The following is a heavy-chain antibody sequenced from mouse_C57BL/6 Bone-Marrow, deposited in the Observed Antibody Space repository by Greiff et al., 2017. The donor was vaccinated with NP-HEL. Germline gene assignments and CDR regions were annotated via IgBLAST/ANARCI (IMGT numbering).Heavy chain of an antibody. CDR2: IYPGSGNT. V-gene: IGHV1-66*01. CDR3: ARSRLYDGSSLAWFAY. CDR1: GYSFTSYY. Sequence: QVQLQQSGPELVKPGASVKISCKASGYSFTSYYIHWVKQRPGQGLAWIGWIYPGSGNTQYNEKFKGKATLTADTSSSTAYMQLSSLTSEDSAVYYCARSRLYDGSSLAWFAYWGQGTLVTVSA. J-gene: IGHJ3*01. D-gene: IGHD1-1*01.